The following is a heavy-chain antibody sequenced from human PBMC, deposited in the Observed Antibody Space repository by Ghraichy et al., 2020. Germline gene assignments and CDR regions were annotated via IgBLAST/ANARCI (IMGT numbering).Heavy chain of an antibody. V-gene: IGHV3-21*01. CDR3: VRGLDSAWYEGAH. CDR1: GFTFGRYR. CDR2: IDSRSSFK. J-gene: IGHJ4*02. D-gene: IGHD6-13*01. Sequence: GGSLRLSCAGSGFTFGRYRLSWVGRPPGKGLEWVSSIDSRSSFKYYAESMKGRFTVSRDNGKNSLYLQMNSLRADDTAIYFCVRGLDSAWYEGAHWGQGTLVTVSS.